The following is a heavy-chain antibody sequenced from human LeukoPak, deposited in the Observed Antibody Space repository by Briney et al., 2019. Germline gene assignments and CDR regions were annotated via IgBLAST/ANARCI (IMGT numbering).Heavy chain of an antibody. V-gene: IGHV3-74*01. D-gene: IGHD2/OR15-2a*01. Sequence: PGGSLRLSCAASGFTFSSYWMHWVRQAPGKGPVWVSRVDVHGQGTAYADSVKGRFTISRDNAKNTLSLQMNSLSAEDTAVCYCARSNYDSTTFYYHLDLWGQGTLVTVSS. CDR2: VDVHGQGT. CDR1: GFTFSSYW. J-gene: IGHJ5*02. CDR3: ARSNYDSTTFYYHLDL.